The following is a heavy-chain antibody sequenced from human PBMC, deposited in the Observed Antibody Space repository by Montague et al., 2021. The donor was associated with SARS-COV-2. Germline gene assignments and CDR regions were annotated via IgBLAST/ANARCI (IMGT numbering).Heavy chain of an antibody. CDR3: VKGSGYP. J-gene: IGHJ5*02. D-gene: IGHD3-22*01. V-gene: IGHV4-61*01. CDR2: IYDSGST. CDR1: GGSVSSGSYY. Sequence: SETLSLTCIVSGGSVSSGSYYWSWIRQPPGKGLEWIGFIYDSGSTSYNPSLHSRVTITIDTSKNQFSLNLMSVTPADTAVYYCVKGSGYPWGQGTLVTVSS.